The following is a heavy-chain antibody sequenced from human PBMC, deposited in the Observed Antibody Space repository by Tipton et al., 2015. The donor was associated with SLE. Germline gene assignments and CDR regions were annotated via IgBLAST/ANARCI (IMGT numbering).Heavy chain of an antibody. CDR1: GGSLSGYY. J-gene: IGHJ3*02. Sequence: TLSLTCAVNGGSLSGYYWVWIRQPPEKGLEWIGEINHSGSTNYNPSLKSRVTISVDTSKNHFSLRLSSVTAADTAVYYCARAGTGTAWGTFDIWGPGTMVTVSS. D-gene: IGHD1-14*01. CDR2: INHSGST. V-gene: IGHV4-34*01. CDR3: ARAGTGTAWGTFDI.